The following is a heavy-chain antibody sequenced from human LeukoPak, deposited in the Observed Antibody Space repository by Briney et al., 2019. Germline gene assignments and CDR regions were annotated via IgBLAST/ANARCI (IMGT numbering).Heavy chain of an antibody. CDR2: FDPEDGET. V-gene: IGHV1-24*01. J-gene: IGHJ4*02. CDR1: GYTLTELS. D-gene: IGHD6-13*01. CDR3: ATERPVLGAAARSFAYYFDY. Sequence: ASVKVSCKVSGYTLTELSMHWVRQAPGKGLEWMGCFDPEDGETIYAQKFQGRVTMTEDTSTDTAYMELSSLRSEDTAVYYCATERPVLGAAARSFAYYFDYWGQGTLVTVSS.